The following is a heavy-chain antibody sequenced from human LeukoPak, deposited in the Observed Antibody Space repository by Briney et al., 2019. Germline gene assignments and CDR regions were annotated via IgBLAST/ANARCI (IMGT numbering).Heavy chain of an antibody. CDR2: ISAYNGNT. V-gene: IGHV1-18*01. CDR1: GYTFTSYG. Sequence: ASVKVSCKASGYTFTSYGISWVRQAPGQGLEWMGWISAYNGNTNYAQKLQGRVTMTTDTSTSTAYMELRSLRSDDTAVYYCARDLVSGDYGLGPTIYYMDVWGKGTTVTVSS. J-gene: IGHJ6*03. D-gene: IGHD4-17*01. CDR3: ARDLVSGDYGLGPTIYYMDV.